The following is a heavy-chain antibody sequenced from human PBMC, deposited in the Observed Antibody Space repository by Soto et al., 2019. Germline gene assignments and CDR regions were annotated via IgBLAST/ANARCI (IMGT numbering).Heavy chain of an antibody. CDR2: ISYDGSNK. CDR3: SRNVIANY. D-gene: IGHD2-21*01. Sequence: PGGSLRLSCAASGFTFSSYAMHWVRQAPGKGLEWVAVISYDGSNKYYADSVKGRFTISRDNSKNTLYLQMNSLRAEDAAVYFCSRNVIANYWGPGTLVTVSS. CDR1: GFTFSSYA. V-gene: IGHV3-30-3*01. J-gene: IGHJ4*02.